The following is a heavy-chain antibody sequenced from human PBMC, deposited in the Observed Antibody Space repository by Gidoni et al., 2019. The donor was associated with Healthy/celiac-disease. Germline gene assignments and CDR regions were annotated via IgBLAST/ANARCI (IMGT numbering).Heavy chain of an antibody. CDR2: IRSKANSYAT. D-gene: IGHD5-18*01. J-gene: IGHJ6*02. CDR1: GFTFSGSA. V-gene: IGHV3-73*01. Sequence: EVQLVESGGGLVQPGGSLKLSCAASGFTFSGSAMPWVRQAPGKGLEWVGRIRSKANSYATAYAASVKGRFTISRDDSKNTAYLQMNSLKTEDTAVYYCTSVWIQLWLPLTSDYYGMDVWGQGTTVTVSS. CDR3: TSVWIQLWLPLTSDYYGMDV.